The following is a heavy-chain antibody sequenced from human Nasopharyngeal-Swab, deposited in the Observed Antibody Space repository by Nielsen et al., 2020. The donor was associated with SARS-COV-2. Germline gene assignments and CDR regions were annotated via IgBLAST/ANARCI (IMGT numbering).Heavy chain of an antibody. CDR1: GYTFTSYD. CDR3: ARGGRGYSGYDGGFGY. V-gene: IGHV1-46*01. J-gene: IGHJ4*02. D-gene: IGHD5-12*01. Sequence: ASVKVSCKASGYTFTSYDINWVRQAPGQGLEWMGIINPSGGSTSYAQKFQGRVTMTRDTSTSTVYMELSSLRSEDTAVYYCARGGRGYSGYDGGFGYWGQGTLVTVSS. CDR2: INPSGGST.